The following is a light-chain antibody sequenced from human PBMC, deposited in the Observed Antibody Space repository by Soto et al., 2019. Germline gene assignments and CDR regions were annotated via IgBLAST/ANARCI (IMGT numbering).Light chain of an antibody. V-gene: IGKV3-15*01. CDR1: QSVSTY. Sequence: EVVMTQSPASLSVYPGERATLSCRASQSVSTYLAWYQQRRGQAPRLLTFGASTRATGVPARFSGSGSGTEFTLSISGLQSEDFAVYYCLQYDNWPKTFGQGTKVDIK. CDR3: LQYDNWPKT. J-gene: IGKJ1*01. CDR2: GAS.